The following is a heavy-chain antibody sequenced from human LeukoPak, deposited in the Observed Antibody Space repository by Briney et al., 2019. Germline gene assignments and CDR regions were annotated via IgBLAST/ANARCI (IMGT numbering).Heavy chain of an antibody. V-gene: IGHV3-30*04. CDR3: VKDHRDSGNYYYYYGMDV. J-gene: IGHJ6*02. CDR2: ISYDGSNK. CDR1: GFTFSSYA. D-gene: IGHD1-26*01. Sequence: PGGSLGLSCAASGFTFSSYAMHWVRQAPGMGLVWVAVISYDGSNKYYADSVKGRFTISRDNSKNTLYLQMDSLRAEDTAVYACVKDHRDSGNYYYYYGMDVWGQGTTVAVSS.